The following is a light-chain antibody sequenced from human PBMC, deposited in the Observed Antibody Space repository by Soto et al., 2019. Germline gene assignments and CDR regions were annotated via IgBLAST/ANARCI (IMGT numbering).Light chain of an antibody. CDR1: QSISSW. V-gene: IGKV1-5*01. Sequence: DIQMTQSPSTLSASVGDRVTITCRASQSISSWLAWYQQKPGKAPKLLIYDASSLESGVPSRFSGSGSGTEFALTISSLQPDGFATYYCQQYNSYSAITFGQGTRLEIK. J-gene: IGKJ5*01. CDR2: DAS. CDR3: QQYNSYSAIT.